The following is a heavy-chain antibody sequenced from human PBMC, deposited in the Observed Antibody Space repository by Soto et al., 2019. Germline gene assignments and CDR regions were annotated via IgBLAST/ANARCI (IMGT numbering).Heavy chain of an antibody. D-gene: IGHD6-19*01. Sequence: ESWGDLVRPGGSLRLSCAASGFTSSTYSMNWVRQAPGKGLEWVSSISSSSTIYYADSVKGRFTISRDNVQNSLYLQMHSLRAEDTAVYYCARERGSCWTFDYWGQGTLVTVSS. V-gene: IGHV3-48*01. J-gene: IGHJ4*02. CDR1: GFTSSTYS. CDR2: ISSSSTI. CDR3: ARERGSCWTFDY.